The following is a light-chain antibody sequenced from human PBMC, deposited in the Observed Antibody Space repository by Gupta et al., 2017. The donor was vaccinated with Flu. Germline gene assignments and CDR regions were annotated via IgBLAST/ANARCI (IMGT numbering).Light chain of an antibody. CDR1: QSISSY. V-gene: IGKV1-39*01. CDR2: AAS. Sequence: DIQMTQSPSSLSASVGDRVTITCRASQSISSYLNWYKQKPGKAPKLLIYAASSLQSGVPSRFSGSGYGKHFTLTISRRQPEDFATYYCQQIDSNPPGSFGQGTKMDIK. CDR3: QQIDSNPPGS. J-gene: IGKJ2*04.